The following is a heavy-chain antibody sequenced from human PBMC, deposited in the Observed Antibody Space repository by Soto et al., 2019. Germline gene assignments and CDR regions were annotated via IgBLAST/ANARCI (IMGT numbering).Heavy chain of an antibody. V-gene: IGHV1-69*04. J-gene: IGHJ5*02. CDR1: GGTFSSYT. Sequence: ASVKVSCKASGGTFSSYTISWVRQAPGQGLEWMGRIIPILGIANYAQKFQGRVTITADKSTSTAYMELSSLRSEDTAVYYCARDPGYSCGKTWGQGTPVTVSS. D-gene: IGHD5-18*01. CDR3: ARDPGYSCGKT. CDR2: IIPILGIA.